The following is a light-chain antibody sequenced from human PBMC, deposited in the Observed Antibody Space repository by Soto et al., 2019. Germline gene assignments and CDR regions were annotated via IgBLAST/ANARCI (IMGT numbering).Light chain of an antibody. V-gene: IGLV1-40*01. J-gene: IGLJ3*02. CDR2: DDT. CDR3: QSFDNSLRAWV. CDR1: GSNIGAGWP. Sequence: QSVLTQPPSVSGAPGQRVTISCSGGGSNIGAGWPVHWYQQLPGTAPKLLMFDDTNRPSGVPDRFSGSKSGTSAALAITGLQAEDEADYYCQSFDNSLRAWVFGAGTK.